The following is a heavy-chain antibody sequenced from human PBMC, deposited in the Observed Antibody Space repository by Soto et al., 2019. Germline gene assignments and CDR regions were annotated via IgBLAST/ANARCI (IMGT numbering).Heavy chain of an antibody. D-gene: IGHD2-15*01. CDR1: GGTFSSYA. Sequence: ASVKVSCKASGGTFSSYAINWVRPAPGQGLEWMGGIIPIFGTANYAQKFQGRVTITADESTSTAYMELSSLRSEDTAGYYCASNVGRRNWFDPWGQGTLVTVSS. J-gene: IGHJ5*02. CDR3: ASNVGRRNWFDP. CDR2: IIPIFGTA. V-gene: IGHV1-69*13.